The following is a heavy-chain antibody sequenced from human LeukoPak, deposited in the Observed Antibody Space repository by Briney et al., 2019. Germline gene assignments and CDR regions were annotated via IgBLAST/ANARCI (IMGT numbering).Heavy chain of an antibody. V-gene: IGHV3-53*01. CDR2: VYSDGSK. CDR3: ARVWELSFDH. CDR1: GFTVTTDH. Sequence: GGSLSLSCAASGFTVTTDHMSWVRQAPGRGLEWVSIVYSDGSKYHADSVKGRFTISRDTCKNTVHLQMNSLRAEDTAIYYCARVWELSFDHWGQGNLVTVSP. J-gene: IGHJ4*02. D-gene: IGHD1-26*01.